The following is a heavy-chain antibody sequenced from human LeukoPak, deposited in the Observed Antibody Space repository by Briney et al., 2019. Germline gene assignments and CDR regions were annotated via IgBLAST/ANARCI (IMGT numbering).Heavy chain of an antibody. CDR2: IKEDGSDK. J-gene: IGHJ4*02. Sequence: GGSLRLSCVASGFTLSRYWMSWVRQAPGKGLEWVANIKEDGSDKYYVDSVKGRFTISRDNAKNSLYLQMNNLRAEDTAVYYCARDEARYGSGSFFDYWGQGTLVTVSS. CDR1: GFTLSRYW. V-gene: IGHV3-7*01. CDR3: ARDEARYGSGSFFDY. D-gene: IGHD3-10*01.